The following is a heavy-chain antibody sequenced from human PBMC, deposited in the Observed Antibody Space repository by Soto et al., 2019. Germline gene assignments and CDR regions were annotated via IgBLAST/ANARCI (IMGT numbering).Heavy chain of an antibody. J-gene: IGHJ5*02. V-gene: IGHV1-2*04. D-gene: IGHD2-2*01. CDR3: ARGGGDIVVVPAATKYNWFDP. CDR1: GYTFTGYY. Sequence: ASVKVSCKASGYTFTGYYMHWVRQAPGQGLEWMGWINPNSGGTNYAQKFQGWVTMTRDTSISTAYMELSRLRSDDTAVYYCARGGGDIVVVPAATKYNWFDPWGQGTLVTVSS. CDR2: INPNSGGT.